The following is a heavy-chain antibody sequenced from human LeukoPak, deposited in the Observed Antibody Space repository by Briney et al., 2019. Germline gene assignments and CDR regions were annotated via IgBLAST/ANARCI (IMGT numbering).Heavy chain of an antibody. J-gene: IGHJ4*02. V-gene: IGHV1-2*02. D-gene: IGHD2-15*01. CDR2: INPNSGGT. CDR3: ARDRAAAIFDY. Sequence: ASVKVSCKASGCTFTGYYMHWVRQAPGQGLEWMGWINPNSGGTNYAQKFQGRVTMTRDASISTAYMELSRLRSDDTAVYYCARDRAAAIFDYWGQGTLVTVSS. CDR1: GCTFTGYY.